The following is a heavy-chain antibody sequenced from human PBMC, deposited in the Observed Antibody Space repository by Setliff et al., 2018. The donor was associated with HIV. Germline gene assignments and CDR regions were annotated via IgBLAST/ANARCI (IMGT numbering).Heavy chain of an antibody. CDR1: GASVTNVLYY. J-gene: IGHJ5*02. V-gene: IGHV4-61*09. Sequence: SETLSLTCTVSGASVTNVLYYWSWLLQPAGKGLEWIGHIYTSGNSRYTNYNSSLESRVAISLDTSSNQFSLKLSSVTAADTAVYHCAREREAWSAYDSWGQGTLVTVSS. CDR2: IYTSGNSRYT. CDR3: AREREAWSAYDS. D-gene: IGHD3-3*01.